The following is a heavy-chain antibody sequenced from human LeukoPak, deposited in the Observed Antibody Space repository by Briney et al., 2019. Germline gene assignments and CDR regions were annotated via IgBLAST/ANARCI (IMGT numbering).Heavy chain of an antibody. D-gene: IGHD3-10*01. CDR2: ISYSGST. Sequence: SSETLSLTCTVSGGSISSSSYYWNWIRQPPGKGLEWIGSISYSGSTNYNPSLESRVTISVDTSKNQISLKVSSVTAADTAIYYCARAPERWYSYGSYTYHYMDVWGRGTTVTVSS. CDR3: ARAPERWYSYGSYTYHYMDV. J-gene: IGHJ6*03. V-gene: IGHV4-61*01. CDR1: GGSISSSSYY.